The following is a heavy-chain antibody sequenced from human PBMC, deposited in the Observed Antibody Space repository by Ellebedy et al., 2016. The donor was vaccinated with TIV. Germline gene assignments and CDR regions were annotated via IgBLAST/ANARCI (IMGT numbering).Heavy chain of an antibody. D-gene: IGHD2-2*03. V-gene: IGHV2-5*01. J-gene: IGHJ6*02. CDR2: IYWNDDR. CDR1: GFSLSTNGVA. CDR3: AHTELDYYYYGLDV. Sequence: SGPTLVKPTQTLTLTCTFSGFSLSTNGVAVGWIRQSPGKALDFLALIYWNDDRRYSPSLRSRLTITKDPSKNQVVLTMTDMDPADTGTYFCAHTELDYYYYGLDVWGHGTTVTVSS.